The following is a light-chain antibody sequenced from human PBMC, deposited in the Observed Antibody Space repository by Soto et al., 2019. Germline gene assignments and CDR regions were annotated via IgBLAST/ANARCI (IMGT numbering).Light chain of an antibody. V-gene: IGKV3-20*01. J-gene: IGKJ1*01. CDR1: QSVSSSY. CDR3: QQYGTSPRT. Sequence: ENVFTPLPGPPSFSPGGKGTPSSRGSQSVSSSYLAWYQQKPGQAPGLFIYGASSRATGIPDRFSGSGSGTDFTLTISRLEPEDFAVYYCQQYGTSPRTFGQGTKVDIK. CDR2: GAS.